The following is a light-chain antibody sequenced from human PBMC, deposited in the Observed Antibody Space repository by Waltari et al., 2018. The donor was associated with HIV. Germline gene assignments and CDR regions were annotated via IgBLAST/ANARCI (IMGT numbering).Light chain of an antibody. J-gene: IGLJ2*01. Sequence: SSELTQDPAVSVALGQKVMITCQGDSLRNNYASWYQQKPGQAPVLVFYGKDGRPSGITDLFAGASSGNTASLTITGAQAEDEADYYCKCRGNSGNQVLFGGGTQLTVL. CDR2: GKD. V-gene: IGLV3-19*01. CDR3: KCRGNSGNQVL. CDR1: SLRNNY.